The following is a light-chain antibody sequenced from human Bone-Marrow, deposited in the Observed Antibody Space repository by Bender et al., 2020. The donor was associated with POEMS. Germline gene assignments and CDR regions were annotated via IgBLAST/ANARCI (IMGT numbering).Light chain of an antibody. Sequence: QSALTQPASVSGSPGQSITISCTGTSSNVGNYILVSWYQQYPGKAPKLLLYEGSQRPSGVSNRFSGSKSGNTASLSISGLQAEDEADYYCSSYAGSTPFVFGTGTEVTVL. CDR1: SSNVGNYIL. CDR3: SSYAGSTPFV. CDR2: EGS. V-gene: IGLV2-23*01. J-gene: IGLJ1*01.